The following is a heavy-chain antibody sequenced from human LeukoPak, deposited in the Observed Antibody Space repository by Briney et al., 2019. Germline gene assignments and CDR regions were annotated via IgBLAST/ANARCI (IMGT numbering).Heavy chain of an antibody. J-gene: IGHJ4*02. CDR1: GFTFSSYW. V-gene: IGHV3-7*01. CDR2: IKQDGSEK. CDR3: ARAPPYGDYRGDSQPADY. Sequence: PGGSLRLSCAASGFTFSSYWMSWVRQAPGKGLEWVANIKQDGSEKYYVDSVKGRFTIPRDNAKNSLYLQMNSLRAEDTAVYYCARAPPYGDYRGDSQPADYWGQGTLVTVSS. D-gene: IGHD4-17*01.